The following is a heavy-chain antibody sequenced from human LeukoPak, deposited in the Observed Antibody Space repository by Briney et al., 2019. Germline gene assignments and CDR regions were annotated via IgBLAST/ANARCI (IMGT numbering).Heavy chain of an antibody. CDR1: GGSFSGYY. J-gene: IGHJ6*02. Sequence: SETLSLTCAVSGGSFSGYYWSWIRQPPGKGLEWIGEINHSGSTNYNPSLKSRVTISVDTSKNQFSLKLSSVTAADTAVYYCARGRYSGYDWKGYYYYGMDVWGQGTTVTVSS. D-gene: IGHD5-12*01. CDR3: ARGRYSGYDWKGYYYYGMDV. CDR2: INHSGST. V-gene: IGHV4-34*01.